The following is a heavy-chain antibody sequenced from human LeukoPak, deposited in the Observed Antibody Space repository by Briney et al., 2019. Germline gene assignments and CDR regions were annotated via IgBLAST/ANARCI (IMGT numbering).Heavy chain of an antibody. CDR3: AKDLELAPFDY. CDR1: GFTFSSYG. Sequence: GGSLRLSCAPSGFTFSSYGMHWVRQAPGKGLEWVAFIRYDGSDKHYADSVKGRFTISRDNSKDTLYLQMNNLAAEDTAVYYCAKDLELAPFDYWGQGTLVTVSS. V-gene: IGHV3-30*02. J-gene: IGHJ4*02. CDR2: IRYDGSDK. D-gene: IGHD1-26*01.